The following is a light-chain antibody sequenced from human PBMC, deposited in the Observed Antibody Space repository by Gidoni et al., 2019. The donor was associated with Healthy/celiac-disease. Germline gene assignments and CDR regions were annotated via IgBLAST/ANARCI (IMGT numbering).Light chain of an antibody. CDR1: SGSIASNY. V-gene: IGLV6-57*04. CDR2: EDN. Sequence: NFMLTQPHSVSESPGKAVTISSTRSSGSIASNYVQWYQQRPGSAPTTVIYEDNQRPSGVPDRFSCSIDSSSNSASLTISGLKTEDEADYYCQSYDSSNLWVFGGGTKLTVL. J-gene: IGLJ3*02. CDR3: QSYDSSNLWV.